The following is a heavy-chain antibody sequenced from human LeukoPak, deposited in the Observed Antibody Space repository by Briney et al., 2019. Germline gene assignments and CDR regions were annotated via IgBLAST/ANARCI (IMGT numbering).Heavy chain of an antibody. D-gene: IGHD3-22*01. J-gene: IGHJ4*02. V-gene: IGHV3-30*02. CDR3: AKVAGLYDSGGDY. CDR2: IRYDGSNK. Sequence: PGGSLRLSCAASGFTFSSYGMHWVRQAPGKGLEWVAFIRYDGSNKYYADSVKGRFTISRDNSKNTLYLQMNSLRAEDTAVYYCAKVAGLYDSGGDYWGQGTLVTVSS. CDR1: GFTFSSYG.